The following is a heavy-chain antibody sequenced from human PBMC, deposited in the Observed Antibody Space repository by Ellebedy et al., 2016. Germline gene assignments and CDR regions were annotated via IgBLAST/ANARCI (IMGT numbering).Heavy chain of an antibody. Sequence: GGSLRLSCEASGFTFRSTGMHWVRQAPGKGLEWVAVIWYDGSKKYHADSVRGRFTVSRDNSKNTVYLQMNSLRVEDTAMYYCARDLQKAKYVDYWGQGTLVTVSS. CDR2: IWYDGSKK. CDR1: GFTFRSTG. V-gene: IGHV3-33*01. CDR3: ARDLQKAKYVDY. J-gene: IGHJ4*02.